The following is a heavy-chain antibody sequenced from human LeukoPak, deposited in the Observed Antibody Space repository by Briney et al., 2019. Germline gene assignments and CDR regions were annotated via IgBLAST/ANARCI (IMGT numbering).Heavy chain of an antibody. V-gene: IGHV3-9*01. CDR3: AKGTLPDY. CDR1: GFTFDDYA. J-gene: IGHJ4*02. Sequence: GRSLRLSCAASGFTFDDYAMHWVRQAPGKGLEWVSGISWNSGSIGYADSVKGRFTISRDKAKNSLYLQMNSLRAEDTALYYCAKGTLPDYWGQGTLVTVSS. CDR2: ISWNSGSI.